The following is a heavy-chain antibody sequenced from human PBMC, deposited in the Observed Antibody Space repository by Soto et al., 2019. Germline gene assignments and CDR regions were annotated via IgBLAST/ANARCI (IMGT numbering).Heavy chain of an antibody. CDR3: AKERFLEWYDMDV. Sequence: GASVKVSCKASGYTFTSYAMHWVRQAPGQRLEWMGWINAGNGKTKYSQKFQGRVTMTEDTSTDTAYMELSSLRAEDTAVYFCAKERFLEWYDMDVWGKGTTVTVSS. D-gene: IGHD3-3*01. CDR2: INAGNGKT. V-gene: IGHV1-3*01. CDR1: GYTFTSYA. J-gene: IGHJ6*03.